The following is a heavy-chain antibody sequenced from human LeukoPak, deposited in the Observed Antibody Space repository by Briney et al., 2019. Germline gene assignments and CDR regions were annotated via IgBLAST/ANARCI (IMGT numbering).Heavy chain of an antibody. Sequence: GGSLRLSCAASGVSFNFYAMHWLRQAPGKGLEYVSTTTSNGITTFYANSVRGRFTISRDVSENTLCLRIGSLRAADMDVYHCARAGRFYPHSGSRDWHFDLWGRGTLVTVSS. CDR1: GVSFNFYA. CDR2: TTSNGITT. CDR3: ARAGRFYPHSGSRDWHFDL. J-gene: IGHJ2*01. D-gene: IGHD3-10*01. V-gene: IGHV3-64*01.